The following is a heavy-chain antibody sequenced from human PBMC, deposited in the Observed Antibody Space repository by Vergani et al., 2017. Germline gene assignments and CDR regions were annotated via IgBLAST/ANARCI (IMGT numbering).Heavy chain of an antibody. D-gene: IGHD5-18*01. J-gene: IGHJ4*02. Sequence: QVQLQESGPGLVKPSETLSLTCTVSGASVNSYYWSWIRQPPGKGLEWMGYVSFRGDTLYDPSVKGRITISLNTSSNQFSLYLTSVTAADTAVYYCARHLRGYSYGVFDYWGQGREVTVSS. CDR1: GASVNSYY. CDR2: VSFRGDT. CDR3: ARHLRGYSYGVFDY. V-gene: IGHV4-59*02.